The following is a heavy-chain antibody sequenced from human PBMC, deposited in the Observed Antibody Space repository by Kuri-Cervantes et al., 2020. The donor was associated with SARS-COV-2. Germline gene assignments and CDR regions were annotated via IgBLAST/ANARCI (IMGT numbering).Heavy chain of an antibody. J-gene: IGHJ6*02. CDR2: IDSSSRYI. D-gene: IGHD3-9*01. CDR3: AREHSDWAYGMDV. Sequence: GESLKISCAASGFNFNIYEMNWVRQTPGKGLEWVSSIDSSSRYIYYGESVKGRFTTSRDNARNSLYLQMNSLRAEDTAVYYCAREHSDWAYGMDVWGQGTTVTVSS. V-gene: IGHV3-21*01. CDR1: GFNFNIYE.